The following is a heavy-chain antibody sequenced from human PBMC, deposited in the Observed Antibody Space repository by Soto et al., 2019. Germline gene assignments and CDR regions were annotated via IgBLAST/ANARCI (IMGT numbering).Heavy chain of an antibody. CDR2: IYHSGST. Sequence: QVQLQESGPGLVKPSGTLSLTCGVSGGSIRSNKWWSWVRQPPGKGLEWIGEIYHSGSTNYNPSLQSRVTIPVDKTTTQFPRKFSSVPAADPAGYYCAGWGDWLQPVLWGQGTLVTVSP. CDR1: GGSIRSNKW. V-gene: IGHV4-4*02. CDR3: AGWGDWLQPVL. J-gene: IGHJ4*02. D-gene: IGHD3-9*01.